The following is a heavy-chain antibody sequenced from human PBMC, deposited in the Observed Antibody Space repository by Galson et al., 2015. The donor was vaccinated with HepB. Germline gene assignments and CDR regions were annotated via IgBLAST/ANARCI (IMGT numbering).Heavy chain of an antibody. D-gene: IGHD2-15*01. CDR3: ARGRSPARALDI. V-gene: IGHV6-1*01. J-gene: IGHJ3*02. CDR1: GDSVSSNSAT. Sequence: CAISGDSVSSNSATWDWFRQSPSRGLEWLGRTYYRSKWYNDYAPFMKSRVIINPDTSMHQFSLQLNSVRPEDTAVYYCARGRSPARALDIWGQGTMVTVSS. CDR2: TYYRSKWYN.